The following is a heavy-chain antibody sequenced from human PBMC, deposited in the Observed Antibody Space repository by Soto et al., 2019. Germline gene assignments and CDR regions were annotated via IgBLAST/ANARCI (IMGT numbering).Heavy chain of an antibody. V-gene: IGHV3-74*01. Sequence: EVQLEESGGGLVQPGGSLRLSCAASGFTFSSYWMHWVRQVPGKGLQWISRIKTDGTVTGYADSVRGRFTVSRDNVKDTMYLQMNSLSSEDTAVYYCVRDRTTFTLFDHWGQGALVAVSS. CDR3: VRDRTTFTLFDH. D-gene: IGHD3-16*01. CDR2: IKTDGTVT. CDR1: GFTFSSYW. J-gene: IGHJ4*02.